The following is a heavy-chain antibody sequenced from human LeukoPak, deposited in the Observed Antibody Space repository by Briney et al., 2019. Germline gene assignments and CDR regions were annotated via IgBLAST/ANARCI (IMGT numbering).Heavy chain of an antibody. Sequence: PWGCLRLSCADSGFTANRYWMGWVRPIPGEGVGWGVNIKHDGSEKYYMDSVEGRFTISRDNAKNSLFLQMNSVRAVDTAVYYCARDSGHTGYDLLDYWGQGSLVTVSS. CDR3: ARDSGHTGYDLLDY. CDR1: GFTANRYW. CDR2: IKHDGSEK. D-gene: IGHD5-12*01. V-gene: IGHV3-7*01. J-gene: IGHJ4*02.